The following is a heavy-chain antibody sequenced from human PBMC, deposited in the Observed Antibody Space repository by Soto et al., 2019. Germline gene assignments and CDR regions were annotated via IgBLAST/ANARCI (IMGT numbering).Heavy chain of an antibody. J-gene: IGHJ6*02. CDR2: LNAGNGNT. Sequence: ASVKVSCKASGYTFTSYAMHWVRQAPGQRLEWMGWLNAGNGNTKYSQKFQGRVTITRDTSASTAYMELSSLRSEDTAVYYCARGGYSYGYDYYGMDVGGQGTTVTVSS. D-gene: IGHD5-18*01. CDR3: ARGGYSYGYDYYGMDV. CDR1: GYTFTSYA. V-gene: IGHV1-3*01.